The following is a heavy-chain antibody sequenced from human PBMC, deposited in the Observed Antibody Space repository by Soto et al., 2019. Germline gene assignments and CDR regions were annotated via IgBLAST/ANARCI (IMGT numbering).Heavy chain of an antibody. J-gene: IGHJ6*02. CDR3: ARDKADDFWSGWGTGYYYYGMDV. CDR2: IIPIFGTA. V-gene: IGHV1-69*06. Sequence: SVKVSCKASGGTFSSYAISWVRQAPGQGLEWMGGIIPIFGTANYAQKFQGRVTITADKSTSTAYMELSSLRSEDTAVYYCARDKADDFWSGWGTGYYYYGMDVWGQGTTVTVSS. D-gene: IGHD3-3*01. CDR1: GGTFSSYA.